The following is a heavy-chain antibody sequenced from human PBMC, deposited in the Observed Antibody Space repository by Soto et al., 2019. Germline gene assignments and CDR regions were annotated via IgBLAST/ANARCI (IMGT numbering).Heavy chain of an antibody. V-gene: IGHV1-69*13. CDR3: ARTLGYCSSTSCYVLQTNDYGIDV. CDR2: IIPIFGTA. J-gene: IGHJ6*02. CDR1: GGTFSSYA. Sequence: SVKVSCKASGGTFSSYAISWVRQAPGQGLEWMGGIIPIFGTANYAQKFQGRVTITADESTSTAYMELSSLRSEDTAVYYCARTLGYCSSTSCYVLQTNDYGIDVWGQGTTVTVSS. D-gene: IGHD2-2*01.